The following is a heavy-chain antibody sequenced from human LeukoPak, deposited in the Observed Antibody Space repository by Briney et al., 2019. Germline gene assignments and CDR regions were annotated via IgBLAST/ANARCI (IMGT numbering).Heavy chain of an antibody. J-gene: IGHJ4*02. D-gene: IGHD2-15*01. Sequence: PGGSLRLSCAASGFTFSSYSMNWVRQAQGKGLEGVSYTSSSSSTIYYADYVKGRITISRDNAKNSLYLQMNSLRAEDTAVYYCARVLRGYFDYWGQGTLVTVSS. CDR1: GFTFSSYS. CDR2: TSSSSSTI. V-gene: IGHV3-48*01. CDR3: ARVLRGYFDY.